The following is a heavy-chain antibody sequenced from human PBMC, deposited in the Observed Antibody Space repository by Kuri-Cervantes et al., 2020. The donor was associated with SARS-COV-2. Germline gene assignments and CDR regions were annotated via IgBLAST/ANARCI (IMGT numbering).Heavy chain of an antibody. CDR3: ARISGFSYGYSDY. Sequence: SETLSLTCAVYGGSFSGYYWSWIRQPPGKGLEWIGEINHSGSTNYNPSLKSRVTISVDTSKNQFSLKLSSVTAADTAVYYCARISGFSYGYSDYWGQGILVTVSS. CDR2: INHSGST. J-gene: IGHJ4*02. D-gene: IGHD5-18*01. V-gene: IGHV4-34*01. CDR1: GGSFSGYY.